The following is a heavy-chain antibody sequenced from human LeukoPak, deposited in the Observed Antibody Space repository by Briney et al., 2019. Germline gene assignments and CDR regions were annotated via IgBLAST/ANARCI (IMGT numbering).Heavy chain of an antibody. CDR1: GFTFSGYW. V-gene: IGHV3-7*02. D-gene: IGHD2-8*01. CDR2: IKQDGSEK. J-gene: IGHJ4*02. Sequence: GGSLRLSCAASGFTFSGYWMSWVRQAPGKGLEWVANIKQDGSEKYYVDFVKGRFTISRDNAKNSLSLQMNSLRVEDTAVYYCARRLLNYFDYWGQGTLVTVSS. CDR3: ARRLLNYFDY.